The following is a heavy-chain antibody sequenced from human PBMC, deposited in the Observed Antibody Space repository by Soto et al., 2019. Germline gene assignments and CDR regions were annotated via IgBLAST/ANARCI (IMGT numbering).Heavy chain of an antibody. J-gene: IGHJ4*02. CDR2: INHSGST. CDR1: GGSFSGYY. Sequence: QVQLQQWGAGLLKPSETLSLTCAVYGGSFSGYYWSWIRQPPGKGLEWIGEINHSGSTNYNPSLMCRVTISVDTSMNQCSLKLSSVTAADTAVYYCARGIFLYYYGSVSYQDYWGQGTLVTDSS. V-gene: IGHV4-34*01. CDR3: ARGIFLYYYGSVSYQDY. D-gene: IGHD3-10*01.